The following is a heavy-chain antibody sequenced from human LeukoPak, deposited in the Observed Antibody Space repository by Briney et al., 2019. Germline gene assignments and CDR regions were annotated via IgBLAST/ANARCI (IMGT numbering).Heavy chain of an antibody. Sequence: GGSLRLSCAASGFTFSNAWMSWVRQAPGKGLEWVGRIKSKTDGGTTDYAAPVKGRFTISRDDSKNTLYLQMNSLKTEDTAVYYCTTGGRGYYYYMDVWGKGTTVTVSS. CDR3: TTGGRGYYYYMDV. CDR1: GFTFSNAW. D-gene: IGHD2-15*01. V-gene: IGHV3-15*01. J-gene: IGHJ6*03. CDR2: IKSKTDGGTT.